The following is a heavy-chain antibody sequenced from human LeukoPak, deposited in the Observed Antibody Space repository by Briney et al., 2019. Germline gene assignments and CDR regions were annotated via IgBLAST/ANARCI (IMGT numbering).Heavy chain of an antibody. D-gene: IGHD6-6*01. CDR2: IIPIFGTA. Sequence: SVKVSCKASGGTFSSYAISWVRQAPGQGLEWMGGIIPIFGTANYAQKFQGRVTITTDESTSTAYMELSSLGSEDTAVYYCALEYSSFNWFDPWGQGTLVTVSS. J-gene: IGHJ5*02. CDR3: ALEYSSFNWFDP. V-gene: IGHV1-69*05. CDR1: GGTFSSYA.